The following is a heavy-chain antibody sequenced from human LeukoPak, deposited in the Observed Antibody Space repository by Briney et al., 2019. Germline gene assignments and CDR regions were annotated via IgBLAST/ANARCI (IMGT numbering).Heavy chain of an antibody. V-gene: IGHV3-23*01. J-gene: IGHJ4*02. CDR3: AKDRIFWPALWDS. CDR2: ISGSGGST. CDR1: GFTLSSYA. Sequence: GGSLRLSCVASGFTLSSYAMSWVRQAPGKGLEWVSAISGSGGSTYDADSVKGRFTISRDNSKNTLYLQMNSLRAEDTAAYYCAKDRIFWPALWDSSGPGTPVTVSS. D-gene: IGHD3-9*01.